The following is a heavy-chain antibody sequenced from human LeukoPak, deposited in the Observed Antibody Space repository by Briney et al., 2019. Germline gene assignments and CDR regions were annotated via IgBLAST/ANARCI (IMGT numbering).Heavy chain of an antibody. CDR1: GGSFSGYY. Sequence: PSETLSLTCAVYGGSFSGYYWSWIRQPPGKGLEWIGEINHSGSTNYNPSLKSRVTISVDTSKNQFSLKLSSVTAADTAVYYCARRGNPSFHNQVLDYWGQGTLVTVSS. D-gene: IGHD4-23*01. J-gene: IGHJ4*02. CDR2: INHSGST. V-gene: IGHV4-34*01. CDR3: ARRGNPSFHNQVLDY.